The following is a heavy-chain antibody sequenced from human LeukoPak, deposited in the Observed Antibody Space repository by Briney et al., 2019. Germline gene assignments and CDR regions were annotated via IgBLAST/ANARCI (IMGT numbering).Heavy chain of an antibody. Sequence: PSETLSLTCTVSGGSISSYYWSWIRQPPVKGLEWIGYIYYSGSTNYNPSLKSRVTISVDTSKNQFSLKLSSVTAADTAVYYCARSLAHDAFDIWGQGTMVTVSS. D-gene: IGHD2-15*01. CDR1: GGSISSYY. J-gene: IGHJ3*02. CDR2: IYYSGST. V-gene: IGHV4-59*08. CDR3: ARSLAHDAFDI.